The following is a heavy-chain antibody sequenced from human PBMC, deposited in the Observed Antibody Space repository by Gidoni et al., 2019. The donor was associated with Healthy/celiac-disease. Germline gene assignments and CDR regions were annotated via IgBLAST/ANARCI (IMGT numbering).Heavy chain of an antibody. D-gene: IGHD5-12*01. CDR3: TRGLVIVAEDY. CDR1: GLTFGDYA. V-gene: IGHV3-49*04. CDR2: IRSKAYGGTT. Sequence: EVQLVESGGGLVQPGRSLRLSCTASGLTFGDYAMSWVRQAPGKGLEWVGFIRSKAYGGTTEYAASVKGRFTISRDDSKSIAYLQMNSLKTEDTAVYYCTRGLVIVAEDYWGQGTLVTVSS. J-gene: IGHJ4*02.